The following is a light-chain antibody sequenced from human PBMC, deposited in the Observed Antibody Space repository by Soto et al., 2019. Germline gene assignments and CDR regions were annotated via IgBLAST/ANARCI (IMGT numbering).Light chain of an antibody. Sequence: DIQRTQSPSPLSASVGDRVTIACRSSQTISTYLNWDQQKPGKAPKLLIYGASSLQSGVPSRFSGSGSGTDFTLTISSLQPEDFGTYYCQQSFSTPRTFGQGTKVDI. CDR1: QTISTY. V-gene: IGKV1-39*01. CDR2: GAS. CDR3: QQSFSTPRT. J-gene: IGKJ1*01.